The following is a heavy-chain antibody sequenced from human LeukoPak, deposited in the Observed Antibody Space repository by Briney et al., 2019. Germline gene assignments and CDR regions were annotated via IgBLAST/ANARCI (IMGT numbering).Heavy chain of an antibody. Sequence: ASVKVSCKASGYIFTSYGISWVRQAPGQGLEWMGWISAYNGNTNYAQKLQGRVTMTTDTSTSTAYMELRSLRSDDTAVYYCARDKLKTYYDFWSALRAFDIWGQGTMVTVSS. CDR3: ARDKLKTYYDFWSALRAFDI. J-gene: IGHJ3*02. CDR1: GYIFTSYG. CDR2: ISAYNGNT. D-gene: IGHD3-3*01. V-gene: IGHV1-18*01.